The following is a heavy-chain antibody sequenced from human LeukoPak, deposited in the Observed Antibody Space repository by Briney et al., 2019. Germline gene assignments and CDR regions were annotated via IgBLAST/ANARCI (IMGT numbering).Heavy chain of an antibody. CDR2: IYYSGST. Sequence: NPSETLSLTCTVSGGSISISSYYWGWIRQPPGKGLECIGSIYYSGSTYYNPSLKSRVTISVDTSKNQFSLKLSSVTAADTAVYYCARFFGYSSGWYGLYWFDPWGQGTLVTVSS. CDR1: GGSISISSYY. D-gene: IGHD6-19*01. J-gene: IGHJ5*02. CDR3: ARFFGYSSGWYGLYWFDP. V-gene: IGHV4-39*07.